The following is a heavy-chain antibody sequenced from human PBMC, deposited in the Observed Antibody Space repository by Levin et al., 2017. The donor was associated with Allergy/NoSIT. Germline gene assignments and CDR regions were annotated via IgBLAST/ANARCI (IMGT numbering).Heavy chain of an antibody. Sequence: PGESLKISCKTSGYTFNSYGLSWVRQAPGQGLEWMGWISGYSGDTKYAQKLQGRVTMTRDTSTSTAYMELRSLRSDDTAVYFCARDPSPSYFGSGSPPGDYWGQGTLVTVSS. CDR1: GYTFNSYG. CDR2: ISGYSGDT. V-gene: IGHV1-18*01. CDR3: ARDPSPSYFGSGSPPGDY. J-gene: IGHJ4*02. D-gene: IGHD3-10*01.